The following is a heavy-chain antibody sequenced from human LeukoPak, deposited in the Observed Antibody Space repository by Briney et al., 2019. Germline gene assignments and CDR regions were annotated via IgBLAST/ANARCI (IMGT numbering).Heavy chain of an antibody. CDR3: AVTMVRGAYYFDY. CDR2: ISAYYGNT. Sequence: AASVKVSCKASGYTFTSYGISWVRQAPGQGLEWMGWISAYYGNTNYAQKLQGRVTMTTDTSTSTAYMELSSLRSEDTAVYYCAVTMVRGAYYFDYWGQGTLVTVSS. D-gene: IGHD3-10*01. V-gene: IGHV1-18*01. CDR1: GYTFTSYG. J-gene: IGHJ4*02.